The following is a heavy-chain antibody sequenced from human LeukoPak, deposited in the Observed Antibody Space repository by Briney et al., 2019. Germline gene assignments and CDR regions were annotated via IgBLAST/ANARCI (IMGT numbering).Heavy chain of an antibody. D-gene: IGHD2-2*01. CDR1: GFTFSSYG. CDR3: AREKLVPAVDYYYGMDV. CDR2: IWYDGSNK. V-gene: IGHV3-33*01. J-gene: IGHJ6*02. Sequence: TGGSLRLSCAASGFTFSSYGMHWVRQAPGKGLEWVAVIWYDGSNKYYADSVKGRFTISRDNSKNTLYLQMNSLRAEDTAVYYCAREKLVPAVDYYYGMDVWGQGTTVTVSS.